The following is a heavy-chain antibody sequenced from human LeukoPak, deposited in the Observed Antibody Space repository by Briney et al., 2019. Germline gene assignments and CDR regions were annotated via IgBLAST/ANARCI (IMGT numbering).Heavy chain of an antibody. CDR2: ISGDGGST. CDR3: AKGYTAMAPYYFDY. CDR1: GFTFDDYA. J-gene: IGHJ4*02. V-gene: IGHV3-43*02. Sequence: PGGSLRLSCAASGFTFDDYAMHWVRQAPGKGLEWVSLISGDGGSTYYADSVKGRFTISRDNSKKSLYLQMNSLRTEDTALYYCAKGYTAMAPYYFDYWGQGTLVTVSS. D-gene: IGHD5-18*01.